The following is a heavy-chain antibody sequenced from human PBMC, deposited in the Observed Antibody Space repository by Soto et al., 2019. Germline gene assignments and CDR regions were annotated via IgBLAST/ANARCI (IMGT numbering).Heavy chain of an antibody. CDR3: ARGPTVTTKWYYYYYYMDV. D-gene: IGHD4-4*01. Sequence: SETLSLTCAVYGGPFSGYYWSWIRQPPGKGLEWIGEINHSGSTNYNPSLKSRVTISVDTSKNQFSLKLSSVTAADTAVYYCARGPTVTTKWYYYYYYMDVWGKGTTVTVSS. CDR2: INHSGST. J-gene: IGHJ6*03. CDR1: GGPFSGYY. V-gene: IGHV4-34*01.